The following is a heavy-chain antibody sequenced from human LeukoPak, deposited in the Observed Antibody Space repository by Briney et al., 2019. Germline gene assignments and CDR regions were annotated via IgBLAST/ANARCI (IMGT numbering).Heavy chain of an antibody. V-gene: IGHV3-30*02. D-gene: IGHD3-3*01. CDR1: GFSFRSCG. CDR2: IQYDGSNK. J-gene: IGHJ4*02. Sequence: GGSLRLSCAASGFSFRSCGMHWARRAPGKGLEWVTFIQYDGSNKYYTDSAKGRFSISRDNSKNTLYLQMNNLRAEDTAVYYCAKGAGVGFDYWGQGTLVTVSS. CDR3: AKGAGVGFDY.